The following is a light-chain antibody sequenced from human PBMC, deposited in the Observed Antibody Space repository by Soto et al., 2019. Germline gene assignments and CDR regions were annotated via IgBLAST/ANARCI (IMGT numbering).Light chain of an antibody. CDR3: QQSYTTLIT. V-gene: IGKV1-39*01. J-gene: IGKJ5*01. Sequence: DIQMTQSPSSLSASVGDRVIITCRASQTISSHLNWYQQKPGKAPNLLVYAASSLQSGVPSRFTGSGSGTDFTLTISSLQPEDFATYFCQQSYTTLITFGQGTRL. CDR2: AAS. CDR1: QTISSH.